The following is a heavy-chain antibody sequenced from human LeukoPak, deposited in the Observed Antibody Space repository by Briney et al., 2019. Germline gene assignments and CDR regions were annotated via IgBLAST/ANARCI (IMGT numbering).Heavy chain of an antibody. CDR1: GYSFTSYW. Sequence: GESLKISCKGSGYSFTSYWIGWVRQMPGKGLGCVGIIYPGDSNTRYSPSFQGQVTISADKYISTAYLQWSSLKASDTAMYYCARRYYYGSGSSFDYWGQGTLVTASS. J-gene: IGHJ4*02. V-gene: IGHV5-51*01. CDR2: IYPGDSNT. CDR3: ARRYYYGSGSSFDY. D-gene: IGHD3-10*01.